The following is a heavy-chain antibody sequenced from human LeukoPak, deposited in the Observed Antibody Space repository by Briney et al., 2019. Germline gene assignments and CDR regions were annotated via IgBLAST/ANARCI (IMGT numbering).Heavy chain of an antibody. J-gene: IGHJ6*02. CDR3: AKDAVAERSSGMDV. Sequence: GWSLTLSCAASGFTFDDYAMHWVRQAPGKGLEWVSGISWNSGSIGYADSVKGRFTISRDNAKNSLYLQMNSLRAEDTALYYCAKDAVAERSSGMDVRGQGTTVTVSS. V-gene: IGHV3-9*01. CDR1: GFTFDDYA. D-gene: IGHD6-19*01. CDR2: ISWNSGSI.